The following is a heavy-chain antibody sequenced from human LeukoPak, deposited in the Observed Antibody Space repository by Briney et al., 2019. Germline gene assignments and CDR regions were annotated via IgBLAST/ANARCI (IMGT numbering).Heavy chain of an antibody. D-gene: IGHD2-2*01. CDR2: INPSGGST. J-gene: IGHJ6*04. Sequence: GASVKVSCKASGYTFTSYYMRWVRQAPGQGLEWMGIINPSGGSTSYAQKFQGRVTMTRDTSTSTVYMELSSLRSEDTAVYYCARDEVGYCSSTSCRPYYYYYGMDVWGKGTTVTVSS. CDR3: ARDEVGYCSSTSCRPYYYYYGMDV. CDR1: GYTFTSYY. V-gene: IGHV1-46*01.